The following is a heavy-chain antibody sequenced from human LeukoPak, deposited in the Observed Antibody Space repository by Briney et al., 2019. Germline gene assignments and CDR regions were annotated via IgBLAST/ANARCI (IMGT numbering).Heavy chain of an antibody. CDR2: ISPSGAST. CDR3: TRGGYGGPRVAFDY. J-gene: IGHJ4*02. V-gene: IGHV1-46*01. CDR1: GYSFTDYF. Sequence: RASVKVSCKASGYSFTDYFIHWVRQAPGQGLEWMGIISPSGASTSYAQKFQGRVTMTRDTSTSTVYMELSSLRSEDTAVYYCTRGGYGGPRVAFDYWGQGTLVTVSS. D-gene: IGHD1-1*01.